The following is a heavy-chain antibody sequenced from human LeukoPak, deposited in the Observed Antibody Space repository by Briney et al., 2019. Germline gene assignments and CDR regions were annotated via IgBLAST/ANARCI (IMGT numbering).Heavy chain of an antibody. V-gene: IGHV4-4*02. CDR3: ARLPFNSGYEYIDY. Sequence: SGTLSLTCAVSGGPISSSNWWSWVRQPPGKGLEWIGEIYHSGSTNYNPSLKSRVTISVDKSKNQFSLKLNSVTAADTAVYSCARLPFNSGYEYIDYWGQGTLVIVSS. CDR2: IYHSGST. CDR1: GGPISSSNW. D-gene: IGHD5-12*01. J-gene: IGHJ4*02.